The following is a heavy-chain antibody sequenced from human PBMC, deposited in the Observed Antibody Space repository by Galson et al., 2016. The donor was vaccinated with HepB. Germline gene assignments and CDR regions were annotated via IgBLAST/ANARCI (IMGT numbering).Heavy chain of an antibody. V-gene: IGHV1-18*04. D-gene: IGHD5-24*01. CDR3: ARVRDRSLDY. CDR1: GYTFTTNG. J-gene: IGHJ4*02. Sequence: SVKVSCKASGYTFTTNGISWVRQAPGQGLEWVAWISAHNGDTNSAQKFQGRVTLTTDTSTRTAYMELRRLTSDDTAVYYCARVRDRSLDYWGQGTLVTVPS. CDR2: ISAHNGDT.